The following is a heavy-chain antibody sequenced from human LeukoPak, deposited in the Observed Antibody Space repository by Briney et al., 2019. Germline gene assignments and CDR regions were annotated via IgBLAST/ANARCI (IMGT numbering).Heavy chain of an antibody. CDR3: AKDRQAYYDFWSGYDY. CDR1: GFTFSSYA. V-gene: IGHV3-23*01. Sequence: GGSLRLSCAASGFTFSSYAMSWVRQAPGKGLEWVSAISGSGGSTYHADSVKGRFTISRDNSKNTLYLQMNSLRAEDTAVYYCAKDRQAYYDFWSGYDYWGQGTLVTVSS. CDR2: ISGSGGST. D-gene: IGHD3-3*01. J-gene: IGHJ4*02.